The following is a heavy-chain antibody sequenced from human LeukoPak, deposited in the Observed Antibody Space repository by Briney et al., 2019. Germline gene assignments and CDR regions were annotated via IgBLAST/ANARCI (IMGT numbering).Heavy chain of an antibody. J-gene: IGHJ3*01. Sequence: GGSLRLSCAASGFTFSTYAMGWVRQAPGKGLEWVSAISDSGGSSSYADSVKGRFTISRDNSKNTLYLQMETLRAEDTAVYYCAKDYPAVVVFWGQGAMVTVSS. V-gene: IGHV3-23*01. CDR1: GFTFSTYA. D-gene: IGHD6-19*01. CDR2: ISDSGGSS. CDR3: AKDYPAVVVF.